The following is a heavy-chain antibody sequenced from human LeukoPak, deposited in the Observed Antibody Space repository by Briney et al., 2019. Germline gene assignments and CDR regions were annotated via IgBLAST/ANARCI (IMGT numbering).Heavy chain of an antibody. CDR2: IYHSGST. CDR1: GGSISSSSYY. CDR3: ARDLFGVDDAFDI. V-gene: IGHV4-39*07. J-gene: IGHJ3*02. Sequence: SETLSLTCTVSGGSISSSSYYWGWIRQPPGKGLEWIGSIYHSGSTYYNPSLKSRVTISVDTSKNQFSLKLSSVTAADTAVYYCARDLFGVDDAFDIWGQGTMVTVSS. D-gene: IGHD3-3*01.